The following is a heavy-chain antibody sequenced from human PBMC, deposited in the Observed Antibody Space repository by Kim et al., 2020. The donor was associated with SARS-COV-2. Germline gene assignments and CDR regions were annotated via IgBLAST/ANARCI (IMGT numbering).Heavy chain of an antibody. CDR3: ARRSGLVRGGYSPCFDY. D-gene: IGHD2-21*01. Sequence: SETLSLTCTVSGGSISSSSYYWGWIRQPPGKGLEWIGSIYYSGSTYYNPSLKSRVTISVDTSKNQFSLKLSSVTAADTAVYYCARRSGLVRGGYSPCFDYWGQGTLVTVSS. J-gene: IGHJ4*02. V-gene: IGHV4-39*01. CDR2: IYYSGST. CDR1: GGSISSSSYY.